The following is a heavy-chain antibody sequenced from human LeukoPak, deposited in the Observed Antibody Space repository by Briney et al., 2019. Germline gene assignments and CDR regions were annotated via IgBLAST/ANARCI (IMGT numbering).Heavy chain of an antibody. CDR3: ARDIWYYYDSSGAFDI. Sequence: SETLSLTCTVSGGSISSYYWSWIRQPPGKGLEWIGYIYYSGSTNYNPSLKSRVTISVDTSKNQFSLKLSSVTAADTAVYYCARDIWYYYDSSGAFDIWGQGTMVTVSS. CDR1: GGSISSYY. D-gene: IGHD3-22*01. V-gene: IGHV4-59*01. CDR2: IYYSGST. J-gene: IGHJ3*02.